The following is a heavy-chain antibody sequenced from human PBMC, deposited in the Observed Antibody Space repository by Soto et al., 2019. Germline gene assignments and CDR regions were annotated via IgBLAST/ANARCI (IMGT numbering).Heavy chain of an antibody. CDR3: AKDAQESGGPVDYGAYVWGY. J-gene: IGHJ4*02. Sequence: EVQLLESGGGLVQPGGSLRLSCAASGFTFSSYAMSWVRQAPGKGLEWVSAISGSGGSTYYADSVKGRFTISRDNSKKPLSRQMDSPRAEETAVYYCAKDAQESGGPVDYGAYVWGYWGQGTLVPVSS. V-gene: IGHV3-23*01. CDR1: GFTFSSYA. CDR2: ISGSGGST. D-gene: IGHD4-17*01.